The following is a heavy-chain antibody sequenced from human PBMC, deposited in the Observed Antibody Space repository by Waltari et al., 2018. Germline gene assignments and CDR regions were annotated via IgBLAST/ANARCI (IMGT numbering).Heavy chain of an antibody. D-gene: IGHD6-19*01. Sequence: EVQLVESGGGLVQPGGSLRLSCAASGFTFSSYWMHWVRQAPGKGLVWLQRINSNGSSTSYADSVKGRFTISRDNAKNTLYLQMNSLRAEDTAVYYCARAGSSGWYYGAFDIWGQGTMVIVSS. CDR3: ARAGSSGWYYGAFDI. CDR1: GFTFSSYW. J-gene: IGHJ3*02. V-gene: IGHV3-74*01. CDR2: INSNGSST.